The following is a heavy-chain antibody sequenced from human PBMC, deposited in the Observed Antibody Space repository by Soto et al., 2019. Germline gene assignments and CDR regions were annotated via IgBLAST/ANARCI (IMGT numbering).Heavy chain of an antibody. D-gene: IGHD6-13*01. CDR2: IIPIFGTA. Sequence: QVQLVQSGAEVKKPGSSVKVSCKASGGTFSSYAISWVRQAPGQGLEWMGGIIPIFGTANYAQKFQGRVTITADNSTSTAYMELSSLRYEDKAVYYCARDFVGRIAADGTGYYYGMDVWGQGTTVTVSS. J-gene: IGHJ6*02. CDR1: GGTFSSYA. CDR3: ARDFVGRIAADGTGYYYGMDV. V-gene: IGHV1-69*06.